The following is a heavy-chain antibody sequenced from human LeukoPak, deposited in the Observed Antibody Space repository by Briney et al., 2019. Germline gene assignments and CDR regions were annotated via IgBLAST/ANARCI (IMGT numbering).Heavy chain of an antibody. CDR1: GFTFSSYW. Sequence: GGSLRLSCAASGFTFSSYWMHWVRQAPGKGPVWVSRINNDGSGTTYADSVKGRFTISRDNSKNTLYLQMNRLRAEDTAVYYCARDEPSPDSTDLDYWGQGTLVTVSS. V-gene: IGHV3-74*01. J-gene: IGHJ4*02. CDR2: INNDGSGT. CDR3: ARDEPSPDSTDLDY. D-gene: IGHD2/OR15-2a*01.